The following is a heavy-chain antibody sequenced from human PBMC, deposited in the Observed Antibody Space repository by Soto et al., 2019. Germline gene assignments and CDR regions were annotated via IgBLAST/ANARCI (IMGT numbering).Heavy chain of an antibody. V-gene: IGHV4-59*01. CDR3: ERDQTEYYYDSSGLNWFEP. D-gene: IGHD3-22*01. Sequence: ETLSPACAVSGGSISSYYWSWIRQPAGKGLEWIGYIYYSGSTNYNPSLKSRVTISVDTSENQFSLKLSSVTAADTAVYYCERDQTEYYYDSSGLNWFEPWGQGTLVTVCS. CDR2: IYYSGST. CDR1: GGSISSYY. J-gene: IGHJ5*02.